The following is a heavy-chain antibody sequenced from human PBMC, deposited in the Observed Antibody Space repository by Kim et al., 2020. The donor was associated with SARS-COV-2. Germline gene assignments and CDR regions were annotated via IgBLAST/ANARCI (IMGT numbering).Heavy chain of an antibody. V-gene: IGHV3-7*01. J-gene: IGHJ4*02. D-gene: IGHD2-2*01. CDR3: ARWTSTSYY. Sequence: GTDKHYVNSVKGRFTSSRDKDKKSLYLQINSLRAEDTAVYYCARWTSTSYYWGQGTLVAVSS. CDR2: GTDK.